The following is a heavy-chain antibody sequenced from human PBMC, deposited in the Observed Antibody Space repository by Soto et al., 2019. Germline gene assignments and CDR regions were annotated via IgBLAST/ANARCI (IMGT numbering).Heavy chain of an antibody. J-gene: IGHJ4*02. Sequence: GGSLRLSCAASGFTFSSYAMHWVRQAPGKGLEWVAVISYDGSNKYYADSVKGRFTISRDNSKNTLYLQMNSLRAEDTAVYYCARYDYSNGNYFDYWGQGTLVTVSS. CDR1: GFTFSSYA. CDR3: ARYDYSNGNYFDY. CDR2: ISYDGSNK. D-gene: IGHD4-4*01. V-gene: IGHV3-30-3*01.